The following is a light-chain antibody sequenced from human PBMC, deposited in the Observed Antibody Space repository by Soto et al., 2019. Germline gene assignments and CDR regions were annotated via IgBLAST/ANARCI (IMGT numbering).Light chain of an antibody. CDR3: SSYTTSNTLV. CDR2: EVS. Sequence: QSALTQPASVSGSPGQSITISCTGNSSDVGDYKYVSWYQKHPGKAPKALIYEVSNRPSGVSNRFSGSKSGNTASLTISGLQAEDEADYSCSSYTTSNTLVFGPGTKVTVL. V-gene: IGLV2-14*01. J-gene: IGLJ1*01. CDR1: SSDVGDYKY.